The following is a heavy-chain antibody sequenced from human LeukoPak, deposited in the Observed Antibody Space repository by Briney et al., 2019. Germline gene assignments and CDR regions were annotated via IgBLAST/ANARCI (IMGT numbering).Heavy chain of an antibody. D-gene: IGHD2-2*02. CDR3: ARDECPLWSISCHRGFDP. Sequence: KPSETLSLTCSVSGGSISTYYWSWLRQSAGKGLEWIGRIYKSGSSNYNPSLKSRVSMSVDSSKNHFSLNLTSLPAEDTAVYYCARDECPLWSISCHRGFDPWGQGLLVTVSS. V-gene: IGHV4-4*07. CDR2: IYKSGSS. J-gene: IGHJ5*02. CDR1: GGSISTYY.